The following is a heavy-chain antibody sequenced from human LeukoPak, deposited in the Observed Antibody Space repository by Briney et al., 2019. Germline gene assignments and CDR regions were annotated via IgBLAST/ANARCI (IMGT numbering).Heavy chain of an antibody. CDR2: IGTAGNA. CDR1: GLTFSSYD. D-gene: IGHD6-19*01. CDR3: TRGSVAAIYYSDY. J-gene: IGHJ4*02. V-gene: IGHV3-13*01. Sequence: GGSLRLSCAACGLTFSSYDMHWVRQATGKGLEWVSAIGTAGNAYYRGSVKGRFTISRENAENSLYLQMNSLRAGEKAVYYCTRGSVAAIYYSDYWAQGTLVPVSS.